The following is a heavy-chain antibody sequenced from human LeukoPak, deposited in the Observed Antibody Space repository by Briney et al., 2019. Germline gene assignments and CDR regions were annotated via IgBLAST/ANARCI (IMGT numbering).Heavy chain of an antibody. CDR2: INRNSGGT. D-gene: IGHD6-19*01. CDR1: GYTFTGYY. CDR3: ARVPAFGGWYVDFDY. J-gene: IGHJ4*02. V-gene: IGHV1-2*02. Sequence: ASVKVSCKASGYTFTGYYMHWARQAPGQGLEWMGWINRNSGGTNYAQKFQGRVTMTRDTSISTAYMELSRLRSDDTAVYYCARVPAFGGWYVDFDYWGQGTLVTVSS.